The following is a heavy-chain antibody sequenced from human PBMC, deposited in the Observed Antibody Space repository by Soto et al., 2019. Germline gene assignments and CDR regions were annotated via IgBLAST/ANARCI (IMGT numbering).Heavy chain of an antibody. CDR3: ATGDGSSHGGFDV. V-gene: IGHV1-8*01. CDR1: GYRFTSSD. Sequence: APVKVSCKASGYRFTSSDIHWVRQATGQGLEWMGWKKPNSGNTGYADKFQGRVTLTRNASISTDYMELRSLRSDDTAVYYCATGDGSSHGGFDVWGQGAMVTVSS. D-gene: IGHD3-10*01. J-gene: IGHJ3*01. CDR2: KKPNSGNT.